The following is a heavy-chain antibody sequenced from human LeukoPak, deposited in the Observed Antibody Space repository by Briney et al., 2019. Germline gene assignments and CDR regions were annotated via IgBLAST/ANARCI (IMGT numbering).Heavy chain of an antibody. J-gene: IGHJ4*02. V-gene: IGHV5-51*01. CDR3: ARHGGYCSSSSCYKLSNRGPLDY. CDR2: IYPGDSDT. Sequence: ESLKISCKGSGYSFTSYWIGWVRQMPGRGLEWMGIIYPGDSDTRYSPSFQGQVTISADKSINTAYLQWSSLKASDTAMYYCARHGGYCSSSSCYKLSNRGPLDYWGQGTLVTVSS. CDR1: GYSFTSYW. D-gene: IGHD2-2*02.